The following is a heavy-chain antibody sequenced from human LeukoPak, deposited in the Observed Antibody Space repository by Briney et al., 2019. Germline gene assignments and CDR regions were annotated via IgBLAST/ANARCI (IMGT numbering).Heavy chain of an antibody. CDR2: ITGGGT. J-gene: IGHJ6*03. D-gene: IGHD1-26*01. CDR3: AKDLSGRSYSYYYMDV. CDR1: GFSFSTYA. Sequence: GRSLRLSCAASGFSFSTYAMSWVRQAPGEGLEWVSTITGGGTYYADSVRGRFTISRDNSKNTLFLQMNSLRAEDTAVYSCAKDLSGRSYSYYYMDVWGRGTTVTVSS. V-gene: IGHV3-23*01.